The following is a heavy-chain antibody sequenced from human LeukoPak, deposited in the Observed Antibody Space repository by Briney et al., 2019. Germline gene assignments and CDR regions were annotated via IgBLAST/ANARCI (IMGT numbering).Heavy chain of an antibody. CDR2: ISYDGSNK. Sequence: GGSLRLSCAASGFTFSSYAMHWVRQAPGKGLEWVAVISYDGSNKYYADSVKGRFTISRDNSKNTLYLQMNSLRAEDTAVYYCARTKVVAAASGYSTLYSYYGMDVWGQGTTVTVSS. CDR1: GFTFSSYA. D-gene: IGHD2-15*01. J-gene: IGHJ6*02. CDR3: ARTKVVAAASGYSTLYSYYGMDV. V-gene: IGHV3-30-3*01.